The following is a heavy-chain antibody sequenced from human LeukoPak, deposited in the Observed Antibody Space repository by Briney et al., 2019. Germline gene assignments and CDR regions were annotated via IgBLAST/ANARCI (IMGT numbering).Heavy chain of an antibody. CDR2: IHPSGIF. J-gene: IGHJ5*02. Sequence: PSETLSLTCAAYGGTCDDYSWSWLRQPPGKGLEWIGEIHPSGIFYYNSSLLSRVTISIDTSKRQFSLRLTSVTAADTAFYDCARGRDPSKAGEPWGQGSLVTVSS. CDR1: GGTCDDYS. CDR3: ARGRDPSKAGEP. V-gene: IGHV4-34*01. D-gene: IGHD2-21*01.